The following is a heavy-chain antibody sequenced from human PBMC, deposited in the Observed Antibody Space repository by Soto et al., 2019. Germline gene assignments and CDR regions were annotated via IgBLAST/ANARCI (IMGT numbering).Heavy chain of an antibody. Sequence: EVQLVESGGGLVQPGGSLRLSCAASGFTVTSNYISWVRQAPGKGLEWVSVIYSGGSTYYADSVEGRFTISRDNSKNTLYLQMNSLRAEDTAVYYCASGGHCGDFYFVYWGQGALVTVS. J-gene: IGHJ4*02. D-gene: IGHD4-17*01. CDR2: IYSGGST. V-gene: IGHV3-66*01. CDR1: GFTVTSNY. CDR3: ASGGHCGDFYFVY.